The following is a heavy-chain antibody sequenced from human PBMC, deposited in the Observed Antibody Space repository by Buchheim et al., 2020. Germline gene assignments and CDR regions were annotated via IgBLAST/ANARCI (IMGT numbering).Heavy chain of an antibody. CDR1: GGSISPYY. Sequence: QVQLQESGPGLVRPSETLSLTCTVSGGSISPYYWSWIRQSPGKRLEWIGYVDYSGSAYYNPSLDSRLSISVDTSRNRVSLKVISVTAADTAIYYCARVPRAIYGGRFYFHGMDVWGQGTT. CDR2: VDYSGSA. J-gene: IGHJ6*02. CDR3: ARVPRAIYGGRFYFHGMDV. D-gene: IGHD3-3*01. V-gene: IGHV4-59*01.